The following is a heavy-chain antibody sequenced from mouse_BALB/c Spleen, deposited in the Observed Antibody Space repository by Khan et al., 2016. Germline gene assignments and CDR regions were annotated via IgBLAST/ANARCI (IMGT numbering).Heavy chain of an antibody. J-gene: IGHJ4*01. CDR1: GFNIKDTY. D-gene: IGHD1-1*01. Sequence: VQLKQSGAESVKPGASVKLSCTATGFNIKDTYMYWVKQRPEQGLEWIGRIDPANGNTKYVPKFQGKATITADTSSNTAYLQLSSLTSEDTAVYYCARGLDYYGSSYYAMDYWGQGTSVTVSS. CDR3: ARGLDYYGSSYYAMDY. V-gene: IGHV14-3*02. CDR2: IDPANGNT.